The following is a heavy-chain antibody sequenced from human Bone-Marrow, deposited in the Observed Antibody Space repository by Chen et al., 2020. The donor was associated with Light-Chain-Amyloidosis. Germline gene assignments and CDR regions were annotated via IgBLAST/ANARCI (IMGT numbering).Heavy chain of an antibody. D-gene: IGHD3-16*01. Sequence: EVQLVESGGGLFQAGGSLRHSCADSGFTFSSYWMSWVRQGPGKGLEWVTNIKEDGSEKYYVDSVKCRFTISRDNAKHSAYLEMNSLKDEETALYYCASYNGGAALNIWGQGTMVTVSS. CDR3: ASYNGGAALNI. CDR1: GFTFSSYW. V-gene: IGHV3-7*01. CDR2: IKEDGSEK. J-gene: IGHJ3*02.